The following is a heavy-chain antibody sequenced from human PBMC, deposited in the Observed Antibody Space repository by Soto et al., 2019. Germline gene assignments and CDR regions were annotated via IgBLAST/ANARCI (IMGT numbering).Heavy chain of an antibody. Sequence: GGSLRLSCVASGFTFSNYAMNWVRQAPGKGLEWVAVISYDGSNKYYADSVKGRITISRDNSRNTLYLQMNNLRAEDTAMYYCARDLGNNYGSFAYWGQGALVTVSS. V-gene: IGHV3-30-3*01. CDR1: GFTFSNYA. D-gene: IGHD4-17*01. CDR2: ISYDGSNK. CDR3: ARDLGNNYGSFAY. J-gene: IGHJ4*02.